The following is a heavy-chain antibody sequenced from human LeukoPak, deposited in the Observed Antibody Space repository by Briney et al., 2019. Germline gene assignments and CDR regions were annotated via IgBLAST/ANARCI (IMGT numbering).Heavy chain of an antibody. V-gene: IGHV4-39*01. D-gene: IGHD3-10*01. CDR1: GGALRSGDCY. J-gene: IGHJ4*02. Sequence: SGTLCLTCTMSGGALRSGDCYWGWIREPPGVVLECIGNIFHSGSTYYNPSLKSRVTISIDTSKHHFSLNLSSVTAADTAVYYCARHPGFGEADYWGQGTLVTVSS. CDR3: ARHPGFGEADY. CDR2: IFHSGST.